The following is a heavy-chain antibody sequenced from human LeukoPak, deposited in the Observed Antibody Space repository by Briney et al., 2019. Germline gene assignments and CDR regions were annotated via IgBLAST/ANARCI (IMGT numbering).Heavy chain of an antibody. CDR2: IWYDGSNK. J-gene: IGHJ4*02. V-gene: IGHV3-33*06. Sequence: GGXLRLSCAASGFTFSSYGMHWVRQAPGKGLEWVAVIWYDGSNKYYADSVKGRFTISRDNSKNTLYLQMNSLRAEDTAVYYCAKDRSAYYYDSSGPKDYWGQGTLVTVSS. D-gene: IGHD3-22*01. CDR3: AKDRSAYYYDSSGPKDY. CDR1: GFTFSSYG.